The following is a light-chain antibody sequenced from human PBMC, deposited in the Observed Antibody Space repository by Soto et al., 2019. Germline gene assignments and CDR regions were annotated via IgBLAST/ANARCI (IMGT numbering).Light chain of an antibody. CDR3: QQFNSWPRT. Sequence: IVMTQSPATVSASPGERVTLSCRASQSVSGNVAWYHQKPGQPPRLLVYGSSTTATDIPARFFGSGSETDFTLTITRLQSEDFGTYYCQQFNSWPRTVGQGTKVEIK. J-gene: IGKJ1*01. V-gene: IGKV3-15*01. CDR1: QSVSGN. CDR2: GSS.